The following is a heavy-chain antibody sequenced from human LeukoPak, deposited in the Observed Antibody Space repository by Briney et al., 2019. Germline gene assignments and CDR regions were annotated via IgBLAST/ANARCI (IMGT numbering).Heavy chain of an antibody. V-gene: IGHV4-39*01. J-gene: IGHJ4*02. Sequence: SETLSLTCTVSGGSISSSSYYWGWIRQPPGKGLEWIGSIYYSGSTYYNPSLKSRVTISVDTSKNQFSLKLSSVTAADTAVYYCAGDYYTAYYFDYWGQGTLVTVSS. CDR3: AGDYYTAYYFDY. D-gene: IGHD1-26*01. CDR1: GGSISSSSYY. CDR2: IYYSGST.